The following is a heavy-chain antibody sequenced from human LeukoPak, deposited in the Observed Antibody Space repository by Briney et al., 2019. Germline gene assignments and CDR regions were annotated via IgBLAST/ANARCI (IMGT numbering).Heavy chain of an antibody. Sequence: RAGESLKISCKGSGYTFINYWIAWVRQMPGKGLEWMGIIHPSDSDTRYSPSFQGQVTISVDKSINTAYLQWSGLKASDTAMYYCARQGGESDTALSGINYNYSLDVWGQGTTVTVSS. CDR2: IHPSDSDT. CDR3: ARQGGESDTALSGINYNYSLDV. D-gene: IGHD5-18*01. CDR1: GYTFINYW. V-gene: IGHV5-51*01. J-gene: IGHJ6*02.